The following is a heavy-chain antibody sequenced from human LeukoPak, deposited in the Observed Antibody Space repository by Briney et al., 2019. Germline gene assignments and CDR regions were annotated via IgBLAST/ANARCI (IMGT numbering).Heavy chain of an antibody. Sequence: ASVKVSCKASGGTFSSYAISWVRQAPGQGLEWMGGIIPIFGTANYAQKFQGRVTITTDESTSTAYMELSSLRSEDTAVYYCARIVGASQYFDYWGQGTLVTVSS. CDR1: GGTFSSYA. CDR2: IIPIFGTA. CDR3: ARIVGASQYFDY. V-gene: IGHV1-69*05. J-gene: IGHJ4*02. D-gene: IGHD1-26*01.